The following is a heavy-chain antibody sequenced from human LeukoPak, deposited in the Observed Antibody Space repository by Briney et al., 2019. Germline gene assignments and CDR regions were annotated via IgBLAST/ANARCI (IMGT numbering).Heavy chain of an antibody. D-gene: IGHD3-22*01. Sequence: ASVKVSCKVSGYTFTDYYMHWVQQAPGKGLEWMGLVDPEDGETIYAEKFQGRVTITADKSTSTAYMELSSLRSEDTAVYYCARGDYYDSSGRLLDYWGQGALVTVSS. V-gene: IGHV1-69-2*01. CDR2: VDPEDGET. CDR1: GYTFTDYY. J-gene: IGHJ4*02. CDR3: ARGDYYDSSGRLLDY.